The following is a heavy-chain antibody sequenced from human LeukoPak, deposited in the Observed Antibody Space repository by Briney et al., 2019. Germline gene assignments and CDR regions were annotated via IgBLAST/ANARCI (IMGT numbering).Heavy chain of an antibody. CDR1: GYTFTGYY. CDR2: MNPNSGDT. CDR3: ARGPYSGSYYYYYMDV. D-gene: IGHD1-26*01. V-gene: IGHV1-2*02. Sequence: ASVKVSCKASGYTFTGYYMHWVRQAPGQGLEWMGWMNPNSGDTKYAQKFQGRVTMTRDTSISTAYMDLSRLRSEDTAVYYCARGPYSGSYYYYYMDVWGKGTTVTVSS. J-gene: IGHJ6*03.